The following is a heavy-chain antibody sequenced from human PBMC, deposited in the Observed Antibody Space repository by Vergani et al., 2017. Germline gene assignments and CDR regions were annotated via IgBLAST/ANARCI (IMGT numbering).Heavy chain of an antibody. CDR2: LSASDRRT. CDR3: AKVGRSEVAGTFGAFDI. J-gene: IGHJ3*02. CDR1: GITFWKFG. Sequence: EVQLLESGGGLAQPGGSLRLSCEASGITFWKFGMHWVRQAPGKGLEWVSTLSASDRRTHYADSVKGRFTISRDNSKNTLFLHMNSLRPEDTAVYYCAKVGRSEVAGTFGAFDIWGQGTMVTVSS. V-gene: IGHV3-23*01. D-gene: IGHD6-19*01.